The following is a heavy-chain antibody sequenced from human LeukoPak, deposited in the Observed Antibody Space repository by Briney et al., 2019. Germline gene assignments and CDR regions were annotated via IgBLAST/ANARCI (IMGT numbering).Heavy chain of an antibody. V-gene: IGHV4-38-2*02. D-gene: IGHD3-3*01. CDR2: IYHSGST. Sequence: SETLSLTCTVSSYSISSGYYWGWIRQPPGKGLEWIGSIYHSGSTYYNPPLKSRVTISVDTSKNQFSLKLNSVTAADTAVYYCARVPHGETIFGVVLYWFDPWGQGTLVTVSS. CDR3: ARVPHGETIFGVVLYWFDP. CDR1: SYSISSGYY. J-gene: IGHJ5*02.